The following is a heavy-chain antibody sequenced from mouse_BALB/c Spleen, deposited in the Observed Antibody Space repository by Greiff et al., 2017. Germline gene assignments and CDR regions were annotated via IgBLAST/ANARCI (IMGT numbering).Heavy chain of an antibody. CDR2: ISYSGST. D-gene: IGHD2-4*01. Sequence: EVKLLESGPGLVKPSQSLSLTCTVTGYSITSDYAWNWIRQFPGNKLEWMGYISYSGSTSYNPSLKSRISITRDTSKNQFFLQLNSVTTEDTATYYCARWDYGGYYFDYWGQGTTLTVSS. CDR3: ARWDYGGYYFDY. J-gene: IGHJ2*01. V-gene: IGHV3-2*02. CDR1: GYSITSDYA.